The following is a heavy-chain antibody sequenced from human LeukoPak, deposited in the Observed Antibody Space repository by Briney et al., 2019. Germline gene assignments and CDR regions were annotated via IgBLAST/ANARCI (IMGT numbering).Heavy chain of an antibody. CDR2: IYYTGST. CDR3: ARGAYGMDV. J-gene: IGHJ6*02. CDR1: GDSISSHY. D-gene: IGHD1-26*01. V-gene: IGHV4-59*08. Sequence: TSSDTLSLTCTVSGDSISSHYWNWIRQPPGKGLEWLGYIYYTGSTNYNPSLKSRVTISVDTSKNQFSLNVRSVTAADTAVYFCARGAYGMDVWGQGTTVTVSS.